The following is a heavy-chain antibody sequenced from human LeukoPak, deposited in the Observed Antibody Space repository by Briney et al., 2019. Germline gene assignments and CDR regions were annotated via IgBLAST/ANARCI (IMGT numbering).Heavy chain of an antibody. CDR1: GFPVSRNY. V-gene: IGHV3-66*01. CDR3: ARGDYQGFYYFDY. J-gene: IGHJ4*02. CDR2: IYSGGST. Sequence: GGSLRLSCAGSGFPVSRNYMSWVRQAPGKGLEGVSVIYSGGSTYYADSVKGRFTISTDNSKNTLNLQMNSLRAEDTAVYYCARGDYQGFYYFDYWGQGTLVTVSS. D-gene: IGHD2-2*01.